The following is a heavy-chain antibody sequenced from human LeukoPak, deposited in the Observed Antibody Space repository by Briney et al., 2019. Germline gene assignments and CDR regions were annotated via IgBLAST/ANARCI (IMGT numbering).Heavy chain of an antibody. D-gene: IGHD2-21*02. J-gene: IGHJ4*02. V-gene: IGHV3-30-3*01. CDR1: GFTFTTYA. Sequence: PGGSLRLSCAASGFTFTTYALHWVRQAPGKGLDWVAVISNGGSNKYYADSVKGRFTSSRDNSKNTLYLQMNSLRAEDTAVYYCARGYGGDYCFDYWGQGAPVTVSS. CDR3: ARGYGGDYCFDY. CDR2: ISNGGSNK.